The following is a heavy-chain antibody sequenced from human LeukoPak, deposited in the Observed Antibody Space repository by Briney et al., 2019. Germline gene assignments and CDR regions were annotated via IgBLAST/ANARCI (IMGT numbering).Heavy chain of an antibody. Sequence: SETLSLTCTVSGGSISSYYWNWIRQPAGKGLEWIGRIQSSGSTNYNPSLKGRLPMSVDTSKSQFSLKLSSVTTADTDVYYCARDRGSGWYDYWGQGTLVTVSS. CDR3: ARDRGSGWYDY. J-gene: IGHJ4*02. CDR1: GGSISSYY. CDR2: IQSSGST. D-gene: IGHD6-19*01. V-gene: IGHV4-4*07.